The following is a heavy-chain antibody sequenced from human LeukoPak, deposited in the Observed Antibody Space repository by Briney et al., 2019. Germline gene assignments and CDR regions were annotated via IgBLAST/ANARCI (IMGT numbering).Heavy chain of an antibody. V-gene: IGHV1-69*13. D-gene: IGHD1-26*01. J-gene: IGHJ6*02. CDR3: ARAPRELKSYYYYYYGMDV. Sequence: VASVKVSCKASGGTFSSYAISWVRQAPGQGLEWMGGIIPIFGTANYAQKFQGRVTITADESTSTAYMELSSLRSEDTAVYYCARAPRELKSYYYYYYGMDVWGQGTTVTVSS. CDR2: IIPIFGTA. CDR1: GGTFSSYA.